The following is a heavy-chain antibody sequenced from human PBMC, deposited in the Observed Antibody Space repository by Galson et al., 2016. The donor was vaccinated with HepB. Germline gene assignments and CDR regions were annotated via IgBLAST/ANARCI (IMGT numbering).Heavy chain of an antibody. D-gene: IGHD6-19*01. Sequence: SLRLSCAASRFTFSSYWLSWVRQAPGKGLEWVANIRQDGSEKYYVDSVKGRFIISRDNAKNSVYLQMNGLRAEDTAVYYCARAVSWHNRGWIFDSWGQGTLVTASS. V-gene: IGHV3-7*03. CDR2: IRQDGSEK. J-gene: IGHJ4*02. CDR3: ARAVSWHNRGWIFDS. CDR1: RFTFSSYW.